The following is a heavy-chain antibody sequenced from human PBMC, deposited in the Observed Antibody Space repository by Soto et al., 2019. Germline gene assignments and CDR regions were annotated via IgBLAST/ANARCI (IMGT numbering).Heavy chain of an antibody. J-gene: IGHJ4*02. V-gene: IGHV4-4*02. CDR2: IXXSXXX. CDR3: ARDYAGNSGHYDF. D-gene: IGHD3-22*01. Sequence: PSETLSLTCTVSGDSIYSDHWWSWVRQSPGKGLXWIXXIXXSXXXXXSXXLTGRVTMSIDKSKNQFSLTLTSATAAETAIYFCARDYAGNSGHYDFWGRGTQVTVSS. CDR1: GDSIYSDHW.